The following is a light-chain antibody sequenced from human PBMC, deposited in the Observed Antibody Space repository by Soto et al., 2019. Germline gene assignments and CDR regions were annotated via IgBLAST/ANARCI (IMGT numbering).Light chain of an antibody. J-gene: IGLJ2*01. Sequence: QSALTQPASVSGSPGQSITISCAGTMRDVGAYNLVSWYQQHPGRAPQLIIYEVRNRPSGISFRFSGSKSGNTASLTISGLQAEDEADYYCSSYTSNSSLIFGVWTKLTVL. CDR2: EVR. CDR3: SSYTSNSSLI. V-gene: IGLV2-14*01. CDR1: MRDVGAYNL.